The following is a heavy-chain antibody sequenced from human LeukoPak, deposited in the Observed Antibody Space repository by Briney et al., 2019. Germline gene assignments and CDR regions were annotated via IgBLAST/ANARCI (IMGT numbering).Heavy chain of an antibody. CDR2: ISYDGSNK. Sequence: GRSLRLSCAASGLTFSSYAMHWVRQAPGKGLEWVAIISYDGSNKYYADSVKGRSTISRDNSKNTLYLQMNSLRAEDTAVYYCARVSAAMGLYYPFDIWGQGTMVTVS. CDR1: GLTFSSYA. D-gene: IGHD2-2*01. CDR3: ARVSAAMGLYYPFDI. J-gene: IGHJ3*02. V-gene: IGHV3-30*04.